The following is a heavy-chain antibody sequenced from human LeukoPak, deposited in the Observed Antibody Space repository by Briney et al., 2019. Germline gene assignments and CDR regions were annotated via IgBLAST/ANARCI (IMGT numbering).Heavy chain of an antibody. CDR3: ARHTDFWSGYSYYYYGMDV. V-gene: IGHV3-66*04. D-gene: IGHD3-3*01. CDR1: GFTVSSNY. Sequence: PGGSLRLSCAASGFTVSSNYMSWVRQAPGKGLEWVSVIYSGGSTYYADSVKGRFTISRDNSKNTPYLQMNSLRAEDTAVYYCARHTDFWSGYSYYYYGMDVWGQGTTVTVSS. J-gene: IGHJ6*02. CDR2: IYSGGST.